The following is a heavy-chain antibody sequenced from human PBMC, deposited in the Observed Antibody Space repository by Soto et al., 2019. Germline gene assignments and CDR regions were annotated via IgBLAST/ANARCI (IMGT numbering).Heavy chain of an antibody. J-gene: IGHJ5*02. Sequence: QVQLQESGPGLVKPSGTLSLTCAVSGGSISSSKWWSWVRQPPGKGLEWIGEMYHSGSTNHNPSLKSRVTISVDKSKNQFSLKLSSVTAADTAVYYCARAHCSGGSCYSVQHWFDPWGQGTLVTVSS. CDR3: ARAHCSGGSCYSVQHWFDP. CDR1: GGSISSSKW. V-gene: IGHV4-4*02. D-gene: IGHD2-15*01. CDR2: MYHSGST.